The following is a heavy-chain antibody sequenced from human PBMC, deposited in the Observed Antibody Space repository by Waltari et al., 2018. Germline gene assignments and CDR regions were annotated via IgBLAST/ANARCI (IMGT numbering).Heavy chain of an antibody. J-gene: IGHJ4*02. CDR3: ARVPNLSYGDYPPFDY. D-gene: IGHD4-17*01. V-gene: IGHV4-39*07. CDR2: IYYSGST. Sequence: QLQLQESGPGLVKPSETLSLTCTVSGGSISSSSYYWGWIRQPPGKGLEWIGSIYYSGSTYYTPALKSRVTISVDTSKNQFSLKLSSVTAADTAVYYCARVPNLSYGDYPPFDYWGQGTLVTVSS. CDR1: GGSISSSSYY.